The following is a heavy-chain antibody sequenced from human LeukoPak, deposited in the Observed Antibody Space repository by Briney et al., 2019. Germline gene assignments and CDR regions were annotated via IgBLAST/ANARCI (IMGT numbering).Heavy chain of an antibody. CDR2: ISSSSSYV. V-gene: IGHV3-21*01. D-gene: IGHD6-19*01. CDR1: GFTFSSYS. J-gene: IGHJ4*02. CDR3: ARQGGIAVAGAFDY. Sequence: GGSLRLSCAASGFTFSSYSINWVRQAPGKGLEWVSSISSSSSYVYYADSAKGRFTISRDNAENSLYLQMNILRAEDTAVYYCARQGGIAVAGAFDYWGQGTLVTVSS.